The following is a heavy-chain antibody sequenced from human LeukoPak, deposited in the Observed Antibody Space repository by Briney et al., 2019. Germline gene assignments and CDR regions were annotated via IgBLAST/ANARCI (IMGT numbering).Heavy chain of an antibody. Sequence: SETLSLTCTVSGYSISSGYYWGWIRQPPGKGLEWIGSIYYSGSSFDNPALKSRVTISVDTSKNQFSLKLSSVTAADTAVYYCARHRSGWLQSSFDYWGQGTLVTVSS. CDR3: ARHRSGWLQSSFDY. J-gene: IGHJ4*02. CDR1: GYSISSGYY. CDR2: IYYSGSS. D-gene: IGHD5-24*01. V-gene: IGHV4-38-2*02.